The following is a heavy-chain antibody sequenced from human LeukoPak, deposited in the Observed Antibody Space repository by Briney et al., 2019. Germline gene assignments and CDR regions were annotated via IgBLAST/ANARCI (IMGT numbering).Heavy chain of an antibody. Sequence: GGSLRLSCAASGFTFSSYEMNWVRQAPGKGLEWVSYISSSGSTIYYADSVKGRFTISRDNAKNSLYLQMNSLRAEDTALYYCARDRIAAADGCWGYWGQGTLVTVSS. CDR2: ISSSGSTI. V-gene: IGHV3-48*03. D-gene: IGHD6-13*01. CDR1: GFTFSSYE. J-gene: IGHJ4*02. CDR3: ARDRIAAADGCWGY.